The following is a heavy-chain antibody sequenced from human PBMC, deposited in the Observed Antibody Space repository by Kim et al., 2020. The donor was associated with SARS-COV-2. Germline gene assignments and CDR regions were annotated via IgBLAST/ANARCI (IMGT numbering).Heavy chain of an antibody. CDR3: ASFDSYYYDSSGYIDY. D-gene: IGHD3-22*01. V-gene: IGHV4-39*07. J-gene: IGHJ4*02. Sequence: SHKSRVTISVDASKNQFSLKLSSVTAADTAVYYCASFDSYYYDSSGYIDYWGQGTLVTVSS.